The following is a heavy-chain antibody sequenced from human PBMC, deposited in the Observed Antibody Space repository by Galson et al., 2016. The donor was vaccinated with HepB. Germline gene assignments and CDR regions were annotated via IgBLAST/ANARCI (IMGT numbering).Heavy chain of an antibody. Sequence: SLRLSCAASGFSLGDYAMSWFRQAPGKGLEWEGFIRSKSSGGTREYAASVKGRFTISRDDSKSIAYLQMNSLKTEDKALYSCTRQGYYYGSGSFLNFDLWGRGTLVTVSS. V-gene: IGHV3-49*03. CDR3: TRQGYYYGSGSFLNFDL. J-gene: IGHJ2*01. CDR1: GFSLGDYA. CDR2: IRSKSSGGTR. D-gene: IGHD3-10*01.